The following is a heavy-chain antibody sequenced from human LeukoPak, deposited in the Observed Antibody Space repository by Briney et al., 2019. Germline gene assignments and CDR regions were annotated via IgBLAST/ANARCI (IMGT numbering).Heavy chain of an antibody. J-gene: IGHJ5*02. CDR1: GFSFSSYG. V-gene: IGHV3-30*18. D-gene: IGHD5-18*01. CDR3: AKDVDTAMVKLGHNWFDP. CDR2: ISYDGSNK. Sequence: GRSLRLSCAASGFSFSSYGMHWVRQAPGKGLEWVAVISYDGSNKYYADSVKGRFTISRDNSKNTLYLQMNSLRAEDTAVYYCAKDVDTAMVKLGHNWFDPWGQGTLVTVSS.